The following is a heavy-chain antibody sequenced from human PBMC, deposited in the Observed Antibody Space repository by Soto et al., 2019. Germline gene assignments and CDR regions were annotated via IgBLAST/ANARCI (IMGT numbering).Heavy chain of an antibody. V-gene: IGHV4-39*01. CDR3: ARTFSTTWQPNWFDP. CDR1: GGSISSSSYY. CDR2: IFYSGST. D-gene: IGHD6-13*01. J-gene: IGHJ5*02. Sequence: SETLSLTCTVSGGSISSSSYYWGWIRQPPGKGLEWIGSIFYSGSTFYNPSLKSRVTISVDTSKNQFSLRLSSVTAADTALYYCARTFSTTWQPNWFDPWGQGTLVTVSS.